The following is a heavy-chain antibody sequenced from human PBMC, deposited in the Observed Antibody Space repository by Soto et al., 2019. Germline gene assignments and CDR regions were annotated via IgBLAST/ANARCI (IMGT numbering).Heavy chain of an antibody. V-gene: IGHV3-33*01. CDR3: ARDFSSGWSFDY. D-gene: IGHD6-19*01. Sequence: GGSLRLSCAASGFTFSSYGMHWVRQAPGKGLEWVAVIWYDGSNKYYADSVKGRFTISRDNSKNTLYLQMNSLRAEDTAVYYCARDFSSGWSFDYWGQGTRVTVSS. J-gene: IGHJ4*02. CDR2: IWYDGSNK. CDR1: GFTFSSYG.